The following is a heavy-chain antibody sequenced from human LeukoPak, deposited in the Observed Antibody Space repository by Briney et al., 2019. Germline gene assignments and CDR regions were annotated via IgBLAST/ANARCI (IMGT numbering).Heavy chain of an antibody. CDR2: INTNTGNP. D-gene: IGHD6-13*01. CDR3: AKDQVIAAGGRVSAFDI. J-gene: IGHJ3*02. Sequence: ASVKVSCKASGYTFTSYAMKWVRQPPGQGLEWMGWINTNTGNPTYAQGFTGRFLFSLDTAVSTAYLQISILNAADNAVDYCAKDQVIAAGGRVSAFDIWGQGTMVAVSS. V-gene: IGHV7-4-1*02. CDR1: GYTFTSYA.